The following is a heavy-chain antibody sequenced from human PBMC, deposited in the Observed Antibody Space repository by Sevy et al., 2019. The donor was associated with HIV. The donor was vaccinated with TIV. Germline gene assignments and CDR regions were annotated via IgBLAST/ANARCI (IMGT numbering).Heavy chain of an antibody. D-gene: IGHD6-6*01. V-gene: IGHV3-15*01. CDR2: IKSKTDGGTK. CDR1: GFTFSNAW. Sequence: GGSLRLSCAASGFTFSNAWMSWVRQAPGKGLEWVGRIKSKTDGGTKDYAAPVKGRFTISREDSKNTLYLQMNSLKTEDTAVYYCTTSRRIAARLSFDYWGQGTLVTVSS. J-gene: IGHJ4*02. CDR3: TTSRRIAARLSFDY.